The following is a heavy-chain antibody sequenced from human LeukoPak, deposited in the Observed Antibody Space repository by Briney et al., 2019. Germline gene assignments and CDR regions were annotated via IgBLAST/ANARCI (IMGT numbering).Heavy chain of an antibody. Sequence: GASVKVSCKASGGTFSSYAISWVRQAPGQGLEWMGGIIPIFGTANYAQKFQGRVTITADESTSTAYMELSSLRSEDTAVYYCARDGVVVPAAMADYYYYYMDVWGKGTTVTVSS. CDR1: GGTFSSYA. V-gene: IGHV1-69*01. J-gene: IGHJ6*03. D-gene: IGHD2-2*01. CDR3: ARDGVVVPAAMADYYYYYMDV. CDR2: IIPIFGTA.